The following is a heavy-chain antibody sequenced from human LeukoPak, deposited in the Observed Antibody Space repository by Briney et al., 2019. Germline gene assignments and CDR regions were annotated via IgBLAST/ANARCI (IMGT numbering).Heavy chain of an antibody. D-gene: IGHD3-9*01. CDR1: GYTFTGYY. CDR3: ARDRYYDILTGYYSL. V-gene: IGHV1-2*06. J-gene: IGHJ4*02. Sequence: GASVKVSCKASGYTFTGYYMHWVRQAPGQGLEWMGRINPNSGGTNYAQKFQGRVTMTRDTSISTAYMELSRLRSDDTTMYYVARDRYYDILTGYYSLWGQGTLVTVSS. CDR2: INPNSGGT.